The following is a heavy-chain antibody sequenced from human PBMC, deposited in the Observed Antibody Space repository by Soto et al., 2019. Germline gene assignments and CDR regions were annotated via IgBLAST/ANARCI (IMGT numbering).Heavy chain of an antibody. Sequence: GGSLRLSCAASGFTFTRYSMNWVRQAPGKGLAWVSSISSTTNYIYYGDSMKGRSTISRDNAKKSRYLEMNSLRAEDTAVYYCAGESEELPSDFDFWGQGTPVTVSS. CDR2: ISSTTNYI. CDR1: GFTFTRYS. J-gene: IGHJ4*02. D-gene: IGHD1-7*01. CDR3: AGESEELPSDFDF. V-gene: IGHV3-21*01.